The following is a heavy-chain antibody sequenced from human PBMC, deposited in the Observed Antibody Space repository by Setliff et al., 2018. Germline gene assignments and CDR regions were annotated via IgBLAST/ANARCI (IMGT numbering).Heavy chain of an antibody. D-gene: IGHD3-16*01. CDR1: GFTFSTYW. Sequence: AGSLRLSCVASGFTFSTYWMSWVRQAPGKGLEWVANIKQDGSEKYYVDSVKGRFTISRDNAKNSLYLQMNSLRAEDTAVYYCARDGGEYWGQGTLVTVSS. J-gene: IGHJ4*02. CDR2: IKQDGSEK. CDR3: ARDGGEY. V-gene: IGHV3-7*01.